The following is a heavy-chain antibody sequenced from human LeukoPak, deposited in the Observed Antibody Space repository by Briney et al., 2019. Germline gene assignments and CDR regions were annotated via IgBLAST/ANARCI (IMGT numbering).Heavy chain of an antibody. V-gene: IGHV4-61*02. CDR2: IYTSGST. D-gene: IGHD6-13*01. Sequence: SQTLSLTCTVSGGSISSGSYYWSWIRQPAGKGLEWIGRIYTSGSTNYNPSLKSRVTISVDTSKNQFSLKLSSVTAADTAVYYCARAGGSSFRGSHYYYYYMDVWGKGTTVTVSS. CDR3: ARAGGSSFRGSHYYYYYMDV. J-gene: IGHJ6*03. CDR1: GGSISSGSYY.